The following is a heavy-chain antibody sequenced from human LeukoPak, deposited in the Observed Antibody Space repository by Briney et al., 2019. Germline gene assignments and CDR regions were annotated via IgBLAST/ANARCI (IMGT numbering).Heavy chain of an antibody. J-gene: IGHJ4*02. D-gene: IGHD5-24*01. V-gene: IGHV4-59*01. Sequence: SETLSLTCSVSGGSMWNYYWSWIRQFPGKGLEWIGYIYYSGNTNYNPSLKSRVTISVDTSNNKFSLKLNSMTVADTALYYCARVSAAMATPTSAFEYWGQGILVAIPS. CDR2: IYYSGNT. CDR1: GGSMWNYY. CDR3: ARVSAAMATPTSAFEY.